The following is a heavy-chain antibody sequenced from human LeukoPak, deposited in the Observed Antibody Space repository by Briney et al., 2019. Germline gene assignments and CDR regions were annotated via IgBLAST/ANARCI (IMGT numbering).Heavy chain of an antibody. V-gene: IGHV4-4*07. J-gene: IGHJ3*02. CDR2: IYTSGST. CDR3: ARELEYCSSTSCHKAFDI. Sequence: SETLSLTCTVSGGSISSYYWSWIRQPAGKGLEWIGRIYTSGSTNYNPSLKSRVTMSVDTSKNQFSLKLSSVTAADTAVYYCARELEYCSSTSCHKAFDIWGQGTMVTVSS. D-gene: IGHD2-2*01. CDR1: GGSISSYY.